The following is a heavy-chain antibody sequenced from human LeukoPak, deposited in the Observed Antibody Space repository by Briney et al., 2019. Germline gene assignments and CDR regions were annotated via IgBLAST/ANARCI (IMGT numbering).Heavy chain of an antibody. Sequence: SETLSLTCNVSGGSITTSSFYWGWIRQTPGKELEWIGTFYYTGDTYYNRSLKRRATIAVDTSKDQFFMRLSSVTAADTAVYYCVRAVGAVAGPGDWFDPWGPGTLVTVSS. J-gene: IGHJ5*02. CDR2: FYYTGDT. D-gene: IGHD6-19*01. CDR3: VRAVGAVAGPGDWFDP. V-gene: IGHV4-39*01. CDR1: GGSITTSSFY.